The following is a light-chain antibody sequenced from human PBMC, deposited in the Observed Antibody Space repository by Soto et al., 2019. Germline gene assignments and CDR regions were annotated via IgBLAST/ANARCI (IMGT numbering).Light chain of an antibody. J-gene: IGLJ1*01. CDR3: TSYTSSSTLDV. V-gene: IGLV2-14*01. Sequence: SVLTQPASVSGSPGQSITISCTGTSSDVGGYNYVSWYQQHPGKAPKLMIYEVSNRPLGVSNRFSGSKSGNTASLTISGLQAEDEADYYCTSYTSSSTLDVFGTGTRSPS. CDR1: SSDVGGYNY. CDR2: EVS.